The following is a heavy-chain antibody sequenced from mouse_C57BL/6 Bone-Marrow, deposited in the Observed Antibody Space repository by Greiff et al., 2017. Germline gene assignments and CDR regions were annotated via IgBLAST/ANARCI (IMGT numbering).Heavy chain of an antibody. CDR3: ARSIMDY. Sequence: VLLQQSGAELARPGASVKLSCKASGYTFTSYGISWVQQRPGQGLEWIGMIHPNSGSTNYNEKFKSKATLTVDKSSSKAYMQLGSLTSEDSAVYYCARSIMDYWGQGTSVTVSA. CDR2: IHPNSGST. V-gene: IGHV1-64*01. CDR1: GYTFTSYG. J-gene: IGHJ4*01.